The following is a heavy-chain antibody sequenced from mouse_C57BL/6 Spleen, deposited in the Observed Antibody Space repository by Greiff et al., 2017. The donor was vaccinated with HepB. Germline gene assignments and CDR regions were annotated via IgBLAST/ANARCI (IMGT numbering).Heavy chain of an antibody. V-gene: IGHV1-59*01. CDR1: GYTFTSYW. Sequence: QVQLQQPGAELVRPGTSVKLSCKASGYTFTSYWMHWVKQRPGQGLEWIGVIDPSDSYTNYNQKFKGKATLTVDTSSSTAYMQLSSLTSEDSAVYYCARRDGYDLYYLDYWGQGTTLTVSS. J-gene: IGHJ2*01. CDR3: ARRDGYDLYYLDY. CDR2: IDPSDSYT. D-gene: IGHD2-2*01.